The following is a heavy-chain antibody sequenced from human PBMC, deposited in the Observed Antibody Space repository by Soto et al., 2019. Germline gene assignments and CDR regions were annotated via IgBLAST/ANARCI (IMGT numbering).Heavy chain of an antibody. J-gene: IGHJ6*02. Sequence: GESLKISCKGSGYRFTSYWSSWVRQMPGKGLEWMGRIDPSDSYTNYSPSFQGHVTISADKSISTAYLQWSSLKASDTAMYYCARAGGYYYYGMDVWGQGTTVTVSS. V-gene: IGHV5-10-1*01. CDR3: ARAGGYYYYGMDV. D-gene: IGHD2-8*02. CDR1: GYRFTSYW. CDR2: IDPSDSYT.